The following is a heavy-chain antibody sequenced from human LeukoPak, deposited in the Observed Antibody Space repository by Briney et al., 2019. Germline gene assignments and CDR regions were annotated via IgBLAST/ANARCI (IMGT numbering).Heavy chain of an antibody. V-gene: IGHV1-69*13. D-gene: IGHD3-10*01. CDR2: IIPIFGTA. Sequence: SVKVSCKASGGTFSGYAISWVRQAPGQGLERMGGIIPIFGTANYAQKFQGRVTITADESTSTAYMELSSLRSEDTAVYYCARALLWFGELYNWFDPWGQGTLVTVSS. CDR3: ARALLWFGELYNWFDP. J-gene: IGHJ5*02. CDR1: GGTFSGYA.